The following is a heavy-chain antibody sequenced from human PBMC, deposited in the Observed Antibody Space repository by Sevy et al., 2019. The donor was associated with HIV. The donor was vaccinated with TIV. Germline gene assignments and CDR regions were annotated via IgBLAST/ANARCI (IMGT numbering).Heavy chain of an antibody. J-gene: IGHJ3*02. Sequence: GESLKISCAASGFTFNIYGMHWVRQAPGKGLEWVAVIWKDGHNKFYADSVRGRFTFSRDNSRSTLSLQMDSLRVEDKAVYYCVREKGPFTAFDIWGQGTMVTVSS. D-gene: IGHD3-16*01. CDR2: IWKDGHNK. CDR1: GFTFNIYG. CDR3: VREKGPFTAFDI. V-gene: IGHV3-33*04.